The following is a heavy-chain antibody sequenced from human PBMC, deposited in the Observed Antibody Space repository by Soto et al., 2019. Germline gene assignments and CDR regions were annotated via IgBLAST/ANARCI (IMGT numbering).Heavy chain of an antibody. D-gene: IGHD5-18*01. V-gene: IGHV3-30-3*01. J-gene: IGHJ6*02. CDR1: GFTFSSYA. CDR3: ARDLVSELWSRYYGMDV. Sequence: LRLSCAASGFTFSSYAMHWVRQAPGKGLEWVAVISYDGSNKYYADSVKGRFTISRDNSKNTLYLQMNSLRAEDTAVYYCARDLVSELWSRYYGMDVWGQGTTVTVSS. CDR2: ISYDGSNK.